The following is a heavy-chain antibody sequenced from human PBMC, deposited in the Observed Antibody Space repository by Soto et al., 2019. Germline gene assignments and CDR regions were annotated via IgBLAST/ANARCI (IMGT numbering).Heavy chain of an antibody. CDR2: IDWDDDK. V-gene: IGHV2-70*01. CDR3: ARGTRYHYDSSGYYFRDAFDI. CDR1: GFSLSTSGMC. J-gene: IGHJ3*02. D-gene: IGHD3-22*01. Sequence: SGPTLVNPTQTLTLTCTFSGFSLSTSGMCVSWIRQPPGKALEWLALIDWDDDKYYSTSLKTRLTTSKDTSKNQVVLTMTNMDPVDTATYYCARGTRYHYDSSGYYFRDAFDIWGQGTMVTVSS.